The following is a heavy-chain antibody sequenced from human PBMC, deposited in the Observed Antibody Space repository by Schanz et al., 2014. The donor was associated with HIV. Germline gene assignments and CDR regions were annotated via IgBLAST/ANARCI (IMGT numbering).Heavy chain of an antibody. D-gene: IGHD1-26*01. Sequence: QVQLQESGPGLVKPSQTLSLTCTVSGASISSGGYYWSWIRQHLGKGLEWIGYIYYSGSTYYNPSLKSRATISVDTSKTQFSLKLNSVTAADMAVYYCARQIMGAEGGYFDCWGQGTLVTVSS. CDR1: GASISSGGYY. CDR2: IYYSGST. J-gene: IGHJ4*02. V-gene: IGHV4-31*03. CDR3: ARQIMGAEGGYFDC.